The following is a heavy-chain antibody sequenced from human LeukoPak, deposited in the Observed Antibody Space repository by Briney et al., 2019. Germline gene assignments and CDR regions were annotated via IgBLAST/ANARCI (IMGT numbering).Heavy chain of an antibody. V-gene: IGHV4-34*01. J-gene: IGHJ4*02. CDR3: ARGRVRGALLDY. D-gene: IGHD3-10*01. CDR2: INHSGST. Sequence: PSETLSLTCAVYGGSFSGYYWSWIRQPPGKGLEWIGEINHSGSTNYNPSLKSRVTISVDTSKNQFSLKLSSVTAADTAVYYCARGRVRGALLDYWGQGTLVTDSS. CDR1: GGSFSGYY.